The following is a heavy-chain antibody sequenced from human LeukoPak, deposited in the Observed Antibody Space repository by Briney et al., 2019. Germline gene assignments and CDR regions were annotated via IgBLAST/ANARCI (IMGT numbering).Heavy chain of an antibody. J-gene: IGHJ5*02. CDR2: IYYSGST. CDR3: ARASRVAVAGTSWFDP. Sequence: SETLSLTCTVSGGSISSYYWSWIRQPPGKGLEWIGYIYYSGSTNYNPSLKSRVTISVDTSKNQFSLKLSSVTAAGTAVYYCARASRVAVAGTSWFDPWGQGTLVTVSS. D-gene: IGHD6-19*01. V-gene: IGHV4-59*01. CDR1: GGSISSYY.